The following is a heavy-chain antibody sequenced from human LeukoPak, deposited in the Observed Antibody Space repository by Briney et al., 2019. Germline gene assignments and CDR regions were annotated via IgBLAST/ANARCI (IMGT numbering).Heavy chain of an antibody. D-gene: IGHD2-2*01. CDR3: TTDPTVVVPAH. CDR1: GFTFSSHW. CDR2: IKSKTDGGTT. J-gene: IGHJ4*02. Sequence: GGSLRLSCVASGFTFSSHWMSWVRQAPGKGLEWVGRIKSKTDGGTTDYAAPVKGRFTISRDDSKNTLYLQMNSLKTEDTAVYYCTTDPTVVVPAHWGQGTLVTVSS. V-gene: IGHV3-15*01.